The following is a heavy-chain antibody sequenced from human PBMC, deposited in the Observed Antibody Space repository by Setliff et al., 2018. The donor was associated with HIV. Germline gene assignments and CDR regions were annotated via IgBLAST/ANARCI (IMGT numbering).Heavy chain of an antibody. CDR3: ARGRGRSEFLKWLFEY. CDR2: IYPGDSET. D-gene: IGHD3-3*01. CDR1: GYIFSKYW. V-gene: IGHV5-51*01. Sequence: GESLKISCKGSGYIFSKYWIGWVRQRPGKGLEWMGIIYPGDSETRYSPSFQGHVTISADRSISTAHLQWSSLKASDTAMYYCARGRGRSEFLKWLFEYWGQGTLVTVSS. J-gene: IGHJ4*02.